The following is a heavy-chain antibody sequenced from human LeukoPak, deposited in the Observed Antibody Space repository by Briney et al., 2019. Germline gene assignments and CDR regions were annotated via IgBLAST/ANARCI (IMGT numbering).Heavy chain of an antibody. Sequence: SETLSLTCTVSGGSISSYYWSWIRQPPGKGLEWIGYIYYSGSTNYNPSLKSRVTISVDTSKNQFSLKLSSVTAADTAVYYCARESLYSNYDGMNWFDPWGQGTLVTVSS. CDR3: ARESLYSNYDGMNWFDP. D-gene: IGHD4-11*01. CDR1: GGSISSYY. J-gene: IGHJ5*02. V-gene: IGHV4-59*01. CDR2: IYYSGST.